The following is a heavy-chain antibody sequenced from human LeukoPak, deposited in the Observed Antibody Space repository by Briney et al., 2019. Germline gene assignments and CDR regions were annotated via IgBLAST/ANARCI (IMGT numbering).Heavy chain of an antibody. Sequence: PWRSLRRSCAASRFTFSSYDRHWVRHAPGKGLKGVLVTAYDGSTKYYADSVKGRFTISRDNSKNTLYLQMNSLRAEDTAVYYCARANCSSTSCYLYYYYGMDVWGQGTTVTVSS. J-gene: IGHJ6*02. CDR1: RFTFSSYD. CDR2: TAYDGSTK. CDR3: ARANCSSTSCYLYYYYGMDV. V-gene: IGHV3-30*04. D-gene: IGHD2-2*01.